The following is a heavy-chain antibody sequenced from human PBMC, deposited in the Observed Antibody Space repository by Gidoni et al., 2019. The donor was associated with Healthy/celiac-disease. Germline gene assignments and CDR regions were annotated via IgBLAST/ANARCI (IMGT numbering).Heavy chain of an antibody. J-gene: IGHJ6*02. D-gene: IGHD3-3*01. CDR2: IRWNSGSI. Sequence: EVQLVASGGGLVQPSRSLRLSCAASGFTFDDYAMHWVRQAPGKGLEWVSGIRWNSGSIGYADSVKGRFTISRDNAKNSLYLQMNSLRAEDTALYYCAKDKDFGVAPYGMDVWGQGTTVTVSS. CDR3: AKDKDFGVAPYGMDV. CDR1: GFTFDDYA. V-gene: IGHV3-9*01.